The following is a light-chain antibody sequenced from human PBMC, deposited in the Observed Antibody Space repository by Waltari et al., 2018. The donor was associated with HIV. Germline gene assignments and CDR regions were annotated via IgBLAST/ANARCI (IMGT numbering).Light chain of an antibody. J-gene: IGKJ4*01. Sequence: DVVMTQSPLSLPVTLGQPASISCRSSQSLVYSDGNTYLNWFQQRPGQSPRRLIYKASNRDSGVPDRFSGSGSGTDFTLKISRVEAEDVGVYYCMQGTYWPLTFGGGTKVEIK. V-gene: IGKV2-30*01. CDR2: KAS. CDR1: QSLVYSDGNTY. CDR3: MQGTYWPLT.